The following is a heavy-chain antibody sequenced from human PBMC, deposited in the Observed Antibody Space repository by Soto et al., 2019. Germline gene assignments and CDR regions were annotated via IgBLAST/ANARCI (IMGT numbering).Heavy chain of an antibody. CDR3: AKEVTTEAY. Sequence: EVQLVESGGGLVQPGRSLRLSCAASGFTFDDYAMHWVRQAPGKGLEWVSGISWNSGSIGYADSVKGRFTISRDNAKNFLYLQMNSLRAEDTALYYCAKEVTTEAYWGQGTMVTVSS. D-gene: IGHD4-17*01. V-gene: IGHV3-9*01. J-gene: IGHJ4*02. CDR2: ISWNSGSI. CDR1: GFTFDDYA.